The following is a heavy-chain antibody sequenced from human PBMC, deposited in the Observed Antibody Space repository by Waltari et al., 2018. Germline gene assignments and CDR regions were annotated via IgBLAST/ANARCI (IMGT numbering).Heavy chain of an antibody. D-gene: IGHD3-10*01. Sequence: EVQLLESGGDLVQPGGSLRLSCASSGFIFNRFAMNWVRQAPGMDLEVVSSINGAGTTRDYADSVNGRFSIDRYNSKNTLYLQMNSLRVEDTAVYYCAKRFGSGSFDYWGPGTLVTVSS. J-gene: IGHJ4*02. CDR3: AKRFGSGSFDY. V-gene: IGHV3-23*01. CDR1: GFIFNRFA. CDR2: INGAGTTR.